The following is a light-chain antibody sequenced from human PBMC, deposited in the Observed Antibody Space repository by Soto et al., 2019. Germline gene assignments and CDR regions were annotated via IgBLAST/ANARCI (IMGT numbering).Light chain of an antibody. CDR3: QQYYTSPYT. V-gene: IGKV4-1*01. CDR1: QSLLHSSNRKNY. J-gene: IGKJ2*01. CDR2: WAS. Sequence: DIVLTPSPDSLAVSLGARATINCKSSQSLLHSSNRKNYLAWYQQKAGQPPKVLVYWASTRDSGVPDRFSASGSGTDFTLTINSLQTEDVAVYFCQQYYTSPYTFGQGTKLEIK.